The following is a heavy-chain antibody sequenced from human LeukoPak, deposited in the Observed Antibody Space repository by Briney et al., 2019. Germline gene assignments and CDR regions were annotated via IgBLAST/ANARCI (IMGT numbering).Heavy chain of an antibody. Sequence: PGGSLRLSCAASGFTFSSYAMSWVRQAPGKGLEWVSAISGSGGSTYYADSVKGRFTISRDNSKNTLYLQMSSLRAEDTAVYYCAKAGTEWLNYYYGMDVWGQGTTVTVSS. V-gene: IGHV3-23*01. D-gene: IGHD3-3*01. CDR2: ISGSGGST. J-gene: IGHJ6*02. CDR1: GFTFSSYA. CDR3: AKAGTEWLNYYYGMDV.